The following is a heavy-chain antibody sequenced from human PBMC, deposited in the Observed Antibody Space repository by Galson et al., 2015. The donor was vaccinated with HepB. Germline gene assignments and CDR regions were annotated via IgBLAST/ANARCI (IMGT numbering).Heavy chain of an antibody. J-gene: IGHJ2*01. CDR1: GGSFSGSY. CDR2: INHSGRT. D-gene: IGHD4-17*01. V-gene: IGHV4-34*01. Sequence: SETLSLTCAVYGGSFSGSYWTWIRQPPGEGLEWIGEINHSGRTKQNLSLKRRVTISVDTSKNQFSLRLSSVIAADTAVYYCARTYDYGDYADWYFDLWGRGTLVTVSS. CDR3: ARTYDYGDYADWYFDL.